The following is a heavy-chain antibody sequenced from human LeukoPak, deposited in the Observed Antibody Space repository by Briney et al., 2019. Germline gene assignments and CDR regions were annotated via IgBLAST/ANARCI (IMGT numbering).Heavy chain of an antibody. V-gene: IGHV3-23*01. J-gene: IGHJ4*02. D-gene: IGHD3-10*01. Sequence: GGSLRLSCAASGFTFSSYAMSWVRQAPGKGLEWVSAISGSGGSTYYADSVKGRFTISRDNSKNTLYLQMNSLRAEDTAVYYCAKGGVWFGESFLYYWGQGTLVTVSS. CDR3: AKGGVWFGESFLYY. CDR2: ISGSGGST. CDR1: GFTFSSYA.